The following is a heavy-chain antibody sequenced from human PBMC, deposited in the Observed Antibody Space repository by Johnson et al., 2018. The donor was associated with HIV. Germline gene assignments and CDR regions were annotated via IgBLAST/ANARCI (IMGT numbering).Heavy chain of an antibody. CDR1: GFTVSSNY. V-gene: IGHV3-66*02. CDR3: ALTESRFVEWLFRAFDI. D-gene: IGHD3-3*01. CDR2: IYSGGGT. J-gene: IGHJ3*02. Sequence: MLLVESGGGLVQPGGSLRLSCAASGFTVSSNYMSWVRQAPGKGLEWVSVIYSGGGTYYADSVKGRFTISRDNSQNTLELQMNSLRADDTAIYYCALTESRFVEWLFRAFDIWGQGTMVTVSS.